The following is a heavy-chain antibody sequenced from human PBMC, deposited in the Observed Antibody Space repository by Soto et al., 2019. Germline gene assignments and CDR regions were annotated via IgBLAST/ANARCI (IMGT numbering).Heavy chain of an antibody. V-gene: IGHV1-69*13. D-gene: IGHD1-1*01. Sequence: SVKVSCKASGGTFSSYAISWVRQAPGQGLEWMGGIIPIFGTANYAQKFQGRVTITADESTSTAYMELSSLRSEDTAVYYCASGILEPDLNYYYYGMDVWGQGTTVTVS. CDR3: ASGILEPDLNYYYYGMDV. CDR1: GGTFSSYA. J-gene: IGHJ6*02. CDR2: IIPIFGTA.